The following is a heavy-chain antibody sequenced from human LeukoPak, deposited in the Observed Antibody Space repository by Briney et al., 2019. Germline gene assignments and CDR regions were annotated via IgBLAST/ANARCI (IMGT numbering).Heavy chain of an antibody. J-gene: IGHJ4*02. D-gene: IGHD6-19*01. CDR1: GFSFSNLA. CDR2: ISDSGGTT. V-gene: IGHV3-23*01. CDR3: AKDARRSSGWYFFYH. Sequence: GGSLRLSCVASGFSFSNLAMGWVRQAPGKGLEWVSVISDSGGTTYYADSVKGRFTISRDNSRNTLYLRMNNLRVEDTAVYYCAKDARRSSGWYFFYHWGQGTLVTVSS.